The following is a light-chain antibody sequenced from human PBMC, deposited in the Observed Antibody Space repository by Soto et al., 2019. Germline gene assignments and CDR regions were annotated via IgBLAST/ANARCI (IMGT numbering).Light chain of an antibody. V-gene: IGKV2-30*01. Sequence: VVMTQSPMSLPVTLGQPASISCTSSQSLVYRDGNTYLNWFHQRPGQPPRRLIYKVSNRDSGVPDRFSCSGSASDFTLKISRVAAEDVGLYYCMQGSHWPYTFGQGTKLEIK. J-gene: IGKJ2*01. CDR1: QSLVYRDGNTY. CDR3: MQGSHWPYT. CDR2: KVS.